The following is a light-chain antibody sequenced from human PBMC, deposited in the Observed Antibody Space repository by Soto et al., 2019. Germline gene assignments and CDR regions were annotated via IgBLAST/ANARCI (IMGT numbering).Light chain of an antibody. J-gene: IGLJ1*01. V-gene: IGLV1-47*01. CDR2: RNN. CDR3: AAWDDSPSGTYV. CDR1: SSNIGSNY. Sequence: QSALTQPPSASGTPGQRVTISCSGSSSNIGSNYVCWYQQLPGTAPKLLIYRNNQRPSGVPDRFSGSKSGTSASLAISGLRSEDEADYYCAAWDDSPSGTYVFGTGTKVTVL.